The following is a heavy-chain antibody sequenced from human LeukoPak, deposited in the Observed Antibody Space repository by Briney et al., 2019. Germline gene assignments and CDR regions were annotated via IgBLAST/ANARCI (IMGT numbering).Heavy chain of an antibody. CDR3: ATVLRYFDWSYAFDI. D-gene: IGHD3-9*01. J-gene: IGHJ3*02. Sequence: ASVKVSCKASVYTFTDYYLHWVRQVPGQGLEWMGWINPNSGDTDYAQKFQGRVTMTEDTSTDTAYMELSSLRSEDTAVYYCATVLRYFDWSYAFDIWGQGTMVTVSS. V-gene: IGHV1-2*02. CDR1: VYTFTDYY. CDR2: INPNSGDT.